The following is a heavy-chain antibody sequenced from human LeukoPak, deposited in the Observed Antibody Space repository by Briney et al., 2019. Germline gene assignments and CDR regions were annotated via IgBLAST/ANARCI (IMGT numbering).Heavy chain of an antibody. J-gene: IGHJ4*02. V-gene: IGHV4-39*01. CDR1: RGSLLRKSY. CDR3: ATLVMDVARGGLSYFDY. D-gene: IGHD3-16*02. CDR2: IVYSGST. Sequence: SETLSLTCPVTRGSLLRKSYCGWRRQPPGKGLDWIGSIVYSGSTFYSPSLKSRITISVDTFKNQFSQKVDSLTAADTAVYYCATLVMDVARGGLSYFDYWGQGTLVTVSS.